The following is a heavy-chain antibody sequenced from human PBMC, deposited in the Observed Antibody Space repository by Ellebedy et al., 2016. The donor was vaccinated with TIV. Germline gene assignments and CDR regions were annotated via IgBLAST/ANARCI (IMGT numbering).Heavy chain of an antibody. CDR3: ARNDYGGNWFNP. CDR2: IYYSGST. J-gene: IGHJ5*02. Sequence: SETLSLXXTVSGGSISSYYWSWIRQPPGKGLEWIGYIYYSGSTNYNPSLKSRVTISVDTSKNQFSLKLSSVTAADTAVYYCARNDYGGNWFNPWGQGTLVTVSS. V-gene: IGHV4-59*13. D-gene: IGHD4-23*01. CDR1: GGSISSYY.